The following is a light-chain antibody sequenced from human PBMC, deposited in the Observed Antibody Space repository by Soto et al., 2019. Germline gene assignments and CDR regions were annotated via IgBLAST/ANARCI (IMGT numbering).Light chain of an antibody. Sequence: DIQMTQSPSTLSASVGDRVTITCRASQSIDSWLAWYQQKPGKTPNLLIYKASNCESRVPSRFSGSGSGTEFTLTISSMQPDDVATYYCQQYNSYSAGTFGQGTKVEIK. V-gene: IGKV1-5*03. J-gene: IGKJ1*01. CDR3: QQYNSYSAGT. CDR1: QSIDSW. CDR2: KAS.